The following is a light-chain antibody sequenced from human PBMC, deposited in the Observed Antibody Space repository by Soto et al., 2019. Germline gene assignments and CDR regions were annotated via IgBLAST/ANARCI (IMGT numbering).Light chain of an antibody. J-gene: IGKJ3*01. V-gene: IGKV1-39*01. Sequence: DIQMTQSPSSLSASVGDRVTITCRASQSISSYLNWYQQKPGKAPKLLIYAASSLQSGVPSRFSGSGSGTDFTLTISSLQPEDFATYSCQQSYSMPFTFGPGTKVDIK. CDR1: QSISSY. CDR3: QQSYSMPFT. CDR2: AAS.